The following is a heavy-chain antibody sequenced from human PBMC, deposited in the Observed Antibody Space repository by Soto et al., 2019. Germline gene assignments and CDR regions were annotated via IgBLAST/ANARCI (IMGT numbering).Heavy chain of an antibody. D-gene: IGHD2-15*01. CDR3: ARQGYCSGGSCYSPRFSRSLDY. Sequence: QLQLQESGPGLVKPSETLSLTCTVSGGSISSSSYYWGWIRQPPGKGLEWIGSIYYSGSTYYNPSLKSRVTISVDTSKNQFSLKLSSVTAADTAVYYCARQGYCSGGSCYSPRFSRSLDYWGQGTLVTVSS. CDR1: GGSISSSSYY. V-gene: IGHV4-39*01. CDR2: IYYSGST. J-gene: IGHJ4*02.